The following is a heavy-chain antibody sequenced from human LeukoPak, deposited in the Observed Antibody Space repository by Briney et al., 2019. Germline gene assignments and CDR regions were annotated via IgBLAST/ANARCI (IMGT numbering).Heavy chain of an antibody. Sequence: PGGSLRLSCAASGFTFSSYAMSWVRQAPGKGLEWVSAISGSGGSTYYADSVKGRFTISRDNSKNTLYLQMNSLKTEDTAVYYCARTGVTMVRGVTHYYFDYWGQGTLVTVSS. CDR3: ARTGVTMVRGVTHYYFDY. CDR1: GFTFSSYA. D-gene: IGHD3-10*01. CDR2: ISGSGGST. V-gene: IGHV3-23*01. J-gene: IGHJ4*02.